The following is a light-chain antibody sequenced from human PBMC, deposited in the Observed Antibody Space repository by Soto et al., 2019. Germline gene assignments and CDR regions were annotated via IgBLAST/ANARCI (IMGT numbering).Light chain of an antibody. V-gene: IGKV1-39*01. Sequence: DIQMTQSPSSLSASVGDRVTITCRASQSISSYLNWYQQRPGKVPRRLFYAASSLQSGVPSRFRGSGSGTEFTLTISSLQPEDFESYYCLQDYGDSLTFGQGTKVDIK. J-gene: IGKJ1*01. CDR3: LQDYGDSLT. CDR2: AAS. CDR1: QSISSY.